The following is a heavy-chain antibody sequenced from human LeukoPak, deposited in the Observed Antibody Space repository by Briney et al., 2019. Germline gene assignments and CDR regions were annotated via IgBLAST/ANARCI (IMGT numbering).Heavy chain of an antibody. Sequence: GRSLRLSCAASGXTFSTYAMHWVRQALGKGLEWVAVISYDGSKKYYADSVKGRFTISRDNSKNTLYLQMNSLRAEDTAVYYCARELLGAFDYWGQGTLVTVSS. CDR2: ISYDGSKK. J-gene: IGHJ4*02. CDR3: ARELLGAFDY. V-gene: IGHV3-30-3*01. D-gene: IGHD7-27*01. CDR1: GXTFSTYA.